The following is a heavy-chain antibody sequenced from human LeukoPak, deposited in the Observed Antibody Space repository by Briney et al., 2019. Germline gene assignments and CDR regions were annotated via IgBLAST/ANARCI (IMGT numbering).Heavy chain of an antibody. CDR1: GFTLSSYW. Sequence: GGSLRLSCAASGFTLSSYWMYWVRQAPGKGLVWVSLVSLDGSTTTYADSVKGRFTISRDNAKNSLYLQMNSLRAEDTAVYYCARDPGGDRYFDYWGQGTLVTVSS. CDR3: ARDPGGDRYFDY. V-gene: IGHV3-74*01. CDR2: VSLDGSTT. D-gene: IGHD3-16*01. J-gene: IGHJ4*02.